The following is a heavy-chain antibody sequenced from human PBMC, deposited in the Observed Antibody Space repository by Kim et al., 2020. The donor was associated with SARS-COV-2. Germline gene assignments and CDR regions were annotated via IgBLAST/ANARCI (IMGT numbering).Heavy chain of an antibody. D-gene: IGHD6-19*01. CDR1: GFTFSDYY. CDR2: ISSSSSYT. J-gene: IGHJ6*02. Sequence: GGSLRLSCAASGFTFSDYYMSWIRQAPGKGLEWVSYISSSSSYTNYADSVKGRFTISRDNAKNSLYLQMNSLRAEDTAVYYCARGHISSGWYPEENYYGMDVWGQGTTVTVSS. CDR3: ARGHISSGWYPEENYYGMDV. V-gene: IGHV3-11*06.